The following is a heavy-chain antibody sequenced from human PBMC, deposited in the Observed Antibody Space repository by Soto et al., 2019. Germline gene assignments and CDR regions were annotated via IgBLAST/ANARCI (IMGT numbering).Heavy chain of an antibody. D-gene: IGHD3-3*02. V-gene: IGHV4-39*01. Sequence: SETLSLTCAVSGDSISSSSYYWAWIRQPPGKGLEWIGSIHYRANSYYSPSLKSRITISVDTTKNQISLRLSSVTAADTAVYYCARPLQLAVSGFDPWGQGTLVTVSS. CDR2: IHYRANS. CDR1: GDSISSSSYY. CDR3: ARPLQLAVSGFDP. J-gene: IGHJ5*02.